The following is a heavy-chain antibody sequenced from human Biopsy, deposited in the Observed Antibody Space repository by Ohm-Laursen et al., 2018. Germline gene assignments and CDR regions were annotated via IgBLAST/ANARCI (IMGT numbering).Heavy chain of an antibody. J-gene: IGHJ5*02. V-gene: IGHV4-34*01. D-gene: IGHD2-21*01. CDR3: ARGKRGPVAIPRDNPNRIRGWFDP. CDR1: GGPFSNDY. CDR2: VSHNGGT. Sequence: GTLSLTCAVYGGPFSNDYWTWIRQSPGKGLEWIGEVSHNGGTNYNPSLKARVSISMDTSKNQFSLNLTSVTAADTALYYCARGKRGPVAIPRDNPNRIRGWFDPWGPGTLVTVSS.